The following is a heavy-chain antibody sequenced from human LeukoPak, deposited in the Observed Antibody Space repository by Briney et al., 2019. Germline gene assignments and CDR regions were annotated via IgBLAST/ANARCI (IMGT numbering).Heavy chain of an antibody. D-gene: IGHD5-12*01. V-gene: IGHV6-1*01. CDR2: TYYRSKWYN. CDR1: GDSVSSNSAA. J-gene: IGHJ6*02. CDR3: ARGLPTSGYDYYYYYYGMDV. Sequence: SQTLSLTCAISGDSVSSNSAAWNWIRQSPSRGLEWLGRTYYRSKWYNDYAVSVKSRITINPDTSKNQFSLQLNSVTPEDTAVYYCARGLPTSGYDYYYYYYGMDVWGQGTTVTVSS.